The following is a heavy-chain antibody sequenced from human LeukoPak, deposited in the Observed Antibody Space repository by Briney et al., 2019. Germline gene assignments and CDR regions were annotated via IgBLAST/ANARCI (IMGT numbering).Heavy chain of an antibody. J-gene: IGHJ4*02. V-gene: IGHV3-7*03. CDR3: AKDLQRDIVVVPAAMLN. D-gene: IGHD2-2*01. CDR1: GFTFSRYW. Sequence: GGSLRLSCAASGFTFSRYWMSWVRQAPGKGLEWVANIKQDGSEKYCVDSVKGRFTISRDNAKNSLYLQMNTLRAEDTAVYYCAKDLQRDIVVVPAAMLNWGQGTLVTVSS. CDR2: IKQDGSEK.